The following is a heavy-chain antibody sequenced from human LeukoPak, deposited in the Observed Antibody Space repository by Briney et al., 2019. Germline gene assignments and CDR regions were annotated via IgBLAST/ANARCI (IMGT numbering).Heavy chain of an antibody. J-gene: IGHJ3*02. CDR1: GGSISSYY. D-gene: IGHD2-15*01. V-gene: IGHV4-59*12. Sequence: SETLSLTCTVSGGSISSYYWSWIRQPPGKGLEWIGYIYYSGSTYYNPSLKSRVTISVDTSKNQFSLKLSSVTAADTAVYYCASLGDCSGGSCSYDAFDIWGQGTMVTVSS. CDR2: IYYSGST. CDR3: ASLGDCSGGSCSYDAFDI.